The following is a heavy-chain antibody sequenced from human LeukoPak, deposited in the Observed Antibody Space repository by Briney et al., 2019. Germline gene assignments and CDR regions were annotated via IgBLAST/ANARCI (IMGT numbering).Heavy chain of an antibody. J-gene: IGHJ4*02. V-gene: IGHV1-46*01. CDR2: ISASGGST. CDR3: ARGSASGCYQ. CDR1: GYTFTSYY. D-gene: IGHD6-19*01. Sequence: VASVKVSCKASGYTFTSYYMHWVRQAPGQGLEWMGIISASGGSTSYAQKVKGRVTITRNNSTSTVYLQLNSLRAEDTAVYYCARGSASGCYQWRQGTLDTVPS.